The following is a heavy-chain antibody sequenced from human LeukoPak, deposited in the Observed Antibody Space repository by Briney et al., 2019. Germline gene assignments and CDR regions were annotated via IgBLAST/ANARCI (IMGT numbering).Heavy chain of an antibody. Sequence: SETRSLTCAVYGGSFSGYYWSWIRQPPGKGLEWIGEINHSGSTNYNPSLESRVTISVDTSKNQFSLKLSSVTAADTAVYYCARISSGAFDIWGQGTMVTVSS. V-gene: IGHV4-34*01. CDR2: INHSGST. J-gene: IGHJ3*02. D-gene: IGHD6-6*01. CDR3: ARISSGAFDI. CDR1: GGSFSGYY.